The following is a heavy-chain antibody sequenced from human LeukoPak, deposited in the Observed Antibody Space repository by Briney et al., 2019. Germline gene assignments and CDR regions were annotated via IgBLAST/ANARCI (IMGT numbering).Heavy chain of an antibody. D-gene: IGHD6-13*01. J-gene: IGHJ4*02. CDR2: IYYSGST. CDR1: GGSISYYY. CDR3: ARHGSMVDGSSWSIDY. V-gene: IGHV4-59*08. Sequence: SETLSLTCTVSGGSISYYYWSWIRQPPGKGLEWIGYIYYSGSTNYNPSLKSRVTISVDTSKNQFSLKLNSVTAADTAMYYCARHGSMVDGSSWSIDYWGQGTLVTVSS.